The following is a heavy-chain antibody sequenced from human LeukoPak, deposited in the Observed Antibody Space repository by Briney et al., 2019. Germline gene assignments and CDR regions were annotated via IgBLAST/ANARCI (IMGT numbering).Heavy chain of an antibody. Sequence: PSQTLSLTCTVSGGSISSGDYYWSWIRQPPGKGLEWIGYIYYSGSTYYNPSLKSRVTISVDTSKNQFSLKLSSVTAADTAVYYCARGTDCGDYPLFPYWGQGTLVSVSS. V-gene: IGHV4-30-4*08. CDR3: ARGTDCGDYPLFPY. J-gene: IGHJ4*02. CDR1: GGSISSGDYY. D-gene: IGHD4-17*01. CDR2: IYYSGST.